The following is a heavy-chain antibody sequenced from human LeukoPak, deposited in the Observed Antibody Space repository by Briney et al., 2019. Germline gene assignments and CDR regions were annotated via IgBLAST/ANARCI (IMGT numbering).Heavy chain of an antibody. V-gene: IGHV3-74*01. D-gene: IGHD3-16*01. J-gene: IGHJ3*02. CDR2: IYTDGRTT. Sequence: GGSLRLSCAVSGLTFSNYWMHWVRQAPGKGLGWVSLIYTDGRTTFYADSVQGRFTISRDNARNTLYLQMNSLRAGDTAVYYCASLSGSRGSAFDIWGQGTMVTVSS. CDR3: ASLSGSRGSAFDI. CDR1: GLTFSNYW.